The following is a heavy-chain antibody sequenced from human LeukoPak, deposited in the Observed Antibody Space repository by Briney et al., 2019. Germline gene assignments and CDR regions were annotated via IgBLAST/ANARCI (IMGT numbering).Heavy chain of an antibody. CDR1: GGSISSGGYS. CDR2: IYYSGST. V-gene: IGHV4-30-4*07. Sequence: SETLSLTCAVSGGSISSGGYSWSWIRQPPGKGLEWIGYIYYSGSTYYNPSLKSRVTISVGTSKNQFSLKLSSVTAADTAVYYCARDQYDFWSGYVGYMDVWGKGTTVTVSS. CDR3: ARDQYDFWSGYVGYMDV. J-gene: IGHJ6*03. D-gene: IGHD3-3*01.